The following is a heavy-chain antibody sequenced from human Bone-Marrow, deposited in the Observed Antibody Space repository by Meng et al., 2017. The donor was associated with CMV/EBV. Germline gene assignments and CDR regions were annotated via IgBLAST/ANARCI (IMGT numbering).Heavy chain of an antibody. D-gene: IGHD3-3*01. V-gene: IGHV3-48*04. Sequence: GESLKISCAASGFTFSSYSMNWVRQAPGKGLEWVSYISSSSSTIYYADSVKGRFTISRDNAKNPLYLQMNSLRAEDTAVYYCARGGVRDDFWSGYYSLRGGMDVWGPGNTVNVSS. CDR3: ARGGVRDDFWSGYYSLRGGMDV. J-gene: IGHJ6*02. CDR1: GFTFSSYS. CDR2: ISSSSSTI.